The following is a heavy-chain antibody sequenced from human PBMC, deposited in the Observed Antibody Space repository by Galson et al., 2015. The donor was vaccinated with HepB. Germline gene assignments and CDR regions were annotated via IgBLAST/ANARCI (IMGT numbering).Heavy chain of an antibody. CDR2: IYYSGST. V-gene: IGHV4-61*01. Sequence: ETLSLTCTVSGGSVSGGSYYWSWIRQPPGKGLEWIGYIYYSGSTNYNPSLKSRVTISVDTSKNQSSLKLSSVTAADTAVYYCARVLSTVVTPRLSRLYYYYMDVWGKGTTVTVSS. J-gene: IGHJ6*03. CDR3: ARVLSTVVTPRLSRLYYYYMDV. D-gene: IGHD4-23*01. CDR1: GGSVSGGSYY.